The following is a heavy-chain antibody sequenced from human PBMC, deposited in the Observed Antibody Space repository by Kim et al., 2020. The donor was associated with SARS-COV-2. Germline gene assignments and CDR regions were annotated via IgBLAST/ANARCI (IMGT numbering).Heavy chain of an antibody. Sequence: SETLSLTCTVSGGSISSYYWSWIRQPPGKGLEWIGYIYYSGSTNYNPSLKSRVTISVDTSKNQFSLKLSSVTAADTAVYYCASLGKEDYWGQGTLVTVSS. V-gene: IGHV4-59*08. J-gene: IGHJ4*02. CDR2: IYYSGST. CDR3: ASLGKEDY. CDR1: GGSISSYY.